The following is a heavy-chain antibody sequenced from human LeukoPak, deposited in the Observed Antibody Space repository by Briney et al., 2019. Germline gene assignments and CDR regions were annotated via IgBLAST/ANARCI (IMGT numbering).Heavy chain of an antibody. D-gene: IGHD6-13*01. V-gene: IGHV3-30*03. CDR2: ISYEGDST. J-gene: IGHJ3*02. Sequence: GGSLRLSCAASGFXFKIYGIHWVRQAPGKGLEWVALISYEGDSTYYADSVKGRFTISRDNSKNTLYLQMNSLRAEDTAVYYCARGIAAAADIWGQGTMVTVSS. CDR3: ARGIAAAADI. CDR1: GFXFKIYG.